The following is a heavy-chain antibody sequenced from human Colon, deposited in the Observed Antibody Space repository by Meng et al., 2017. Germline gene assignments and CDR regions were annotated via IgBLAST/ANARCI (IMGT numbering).Heavy chain of an antibody. Sequence: QGRLQDSGPGRVRHSGPLSLTCAVSGGSSGSSNWGSLVRQPPGKGLEWIGEIYHSGSTNYNPSLKSRVTISVDKSKNQFSLKLSSVTAADTAVYYCARVRIYGLSDYWGQGTLVTVSS. CDR3: ARVRIYGLSDY. CDR2: IYHSGST. V-gene: IGHV4-4*02. J-gene: IGHJ4*02. D-gene: IGHD4-17*01. CDR1: GGSSGSSNW.